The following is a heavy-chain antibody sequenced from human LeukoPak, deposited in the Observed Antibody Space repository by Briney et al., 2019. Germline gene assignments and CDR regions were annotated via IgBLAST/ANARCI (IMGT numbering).Heavy chain of an antibody. CDR2: INSDGSST. V-gene: IGHV3-74*01. CDR3: AKSPGFLEWLPSDY. J-gene: IGHJ4*02. D-gene: IGHD3-3*01. CDR1: GFTFSSYW. Sequence: GGSLRLSCAASGFTFSSYWMHWVRQAPGKGLVWVSRINSDGSSTSYADSVKGRFTISRDNAKNTLYLQMNSLRAEDTAVYYCAKSPGFLEWLPSDYWGQGTLVTVSS.